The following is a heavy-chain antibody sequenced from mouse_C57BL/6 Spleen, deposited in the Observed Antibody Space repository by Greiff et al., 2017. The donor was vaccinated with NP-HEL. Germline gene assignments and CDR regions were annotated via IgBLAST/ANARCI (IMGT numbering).Heavy chain of an antibody. CDR1: GYAFSSYW. CDR2: IYPGDGDT. CDR3: ARYYYGNHSNWYFDV. D-gene: IGHD2-1*01. J-gene: IGHJ1*03. Sequence: VQLQQSGAELVKPGASVKISCKASGYAFSSYWMNWVKQRPGKGLEWIGQIYPGDGDTNYNGKFKGKATLTADKSSSTAYMQLISLTSEDSAVYFCARYYYGNHSNWYFDVWGTGTTVTVSS. V-gene: IGHV1-80*01.